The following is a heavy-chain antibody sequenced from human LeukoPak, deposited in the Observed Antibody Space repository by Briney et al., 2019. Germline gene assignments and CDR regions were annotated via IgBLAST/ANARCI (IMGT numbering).Heavy chain of an antibody. Sequence: PSETLSLTCTVSGGSISSSSYYWGWIRQPPGKGLEWIGSLYYSGSTYYNPSLKSRVTISVDTSKNQFSLKLSSVTAADTAVYYCARDDDYEGGFDIWGQGTMVTVSS. J-gene: IGHJ3*02. V-gene: IGHV4-39*02. D-gene: IGHD4-17*01. CDR3: ARDDDYEGGFDI. CDR1: GGSISSSSYY. CDR2: LYYSGST.